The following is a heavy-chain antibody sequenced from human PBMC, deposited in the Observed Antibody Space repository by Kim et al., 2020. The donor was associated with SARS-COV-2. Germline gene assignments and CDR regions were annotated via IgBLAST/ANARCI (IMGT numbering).Heavy chain of an antibody. D-gene: IGHD5-12*01. CDR3: ARDLGHRGYDLPDV. V-gene: IGHV3-7*01. Sequence: GGSLRLSCAASGVTFSSYWMTWVRQAPGKGLEWVANIKHDERERNYMDSVEGRFTISRDNDKNSLYLQMNSLRAEDTAMYYCARDLGHRGYDLPDVWGQG. J-gene: IGHJ6*02. CDR1: GVTFSSYW. CDR2: IKHDERER.